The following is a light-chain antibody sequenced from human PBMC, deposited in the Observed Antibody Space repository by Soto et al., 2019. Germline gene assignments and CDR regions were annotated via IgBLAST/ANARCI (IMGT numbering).Light chain of an antibody. Sequence: QSVLTQPPSVSAAPGQKVTISCSGSSSNIGNNYVSWYQQLPGTAPKFLMYENNKRPSGIPDRFSGSKSGTSATLGITGLQTGDEADYYCGTWDSSLSAGVFGTGTKLTVL. V-gene: IGLV1-51*02. J-gene: IGLJ1*01. CDR2: ENN. CDR3: GTWDSSLSAGV. CDR1: SSNIGNNY.